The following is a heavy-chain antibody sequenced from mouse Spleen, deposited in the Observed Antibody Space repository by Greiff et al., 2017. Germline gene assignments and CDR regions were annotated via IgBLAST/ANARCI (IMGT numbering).Heavy chain of an antibody. CDR3: ARPPYYYGSSWYFDV. Sequence: EVMLVESGGGLVKPGGSLKLSCAASGFTFSSYTMSWVRQTPEKRLEWVAYISSGGGSTYYPDTVKGRFTISRDNAKNTLYLQMSSLKSEDTAMYYCARPPYYYGSSWYFDVWGAGTTVTVSS. J-gene: IGHJ1*01. D-gene: IGHD1-1*01. CDR1: GFTFSSYT. V-gene: IGHV5-12-1*01. CDR2: ISSGGGST.